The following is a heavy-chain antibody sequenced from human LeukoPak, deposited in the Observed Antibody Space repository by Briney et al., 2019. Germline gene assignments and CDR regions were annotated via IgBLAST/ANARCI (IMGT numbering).Heavy chain of an antibody. Sequence: GGSLRLSCTASGFTFNNYAMYWVRLAPRKGLEWVAGIFGSGGSAHYADSVKGRFTISRDNSKNTVYLQMDSLRGEDTALYYCAKTTTGYSSGQYPGWPADHWGQGALVTVSS. D-gene: IGHD3-22*01. CDR3: AKTTTGYSSGQYPGWPADH. J-gene: IGHJ4*02. CDR2: IFGSGGSA. V-gene: IGHV3-23*01. CDR1: GFTFNNYA.